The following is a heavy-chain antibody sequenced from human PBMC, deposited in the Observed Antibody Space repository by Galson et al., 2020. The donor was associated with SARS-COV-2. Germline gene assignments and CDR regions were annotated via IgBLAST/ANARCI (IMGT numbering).Heavy chain of an antibody. V-gene: IGHV3-30*04. D-gene: IGHD3-16*01. Sequence: GGSLRLSCAASGFTFTNYAMHWVRQAPGKGLEWLTVISHDGKIQVYADSVKGRFTISRDNSGNMVFLQIVSLRPDDTALYYCTRDISGGGSDSWGRGRMVTVSS. CDR1: GFTFTNYA. CDR3: TRDISGGGSDS. CDR2: ISHDGKIQ. J-gene: IGHJ3*02.